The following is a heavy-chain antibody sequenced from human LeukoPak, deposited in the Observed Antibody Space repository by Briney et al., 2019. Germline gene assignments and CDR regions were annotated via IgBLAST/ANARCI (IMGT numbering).Heavy chain of an antibody. CDR3: AKDPRSMITFGGVIVPPSDY. Sequence: QSGGSLRLSCAASGFTFSSYWMSWVRQAPGKGLEWVANIKQDGSEKYYVDSVKGRFTISRDNSKNTLYLQMNSLRAEDTAVYYCAKDPRSMITFGGVIVPPSDYWGQGTLVTVSS. V-gene: IGHV3-7*03. J-gene: IGHJ4*02. D-gene: IGHD3-16*02. CDR2: IKQDGSEK. CDR1: GFTFSSYW.